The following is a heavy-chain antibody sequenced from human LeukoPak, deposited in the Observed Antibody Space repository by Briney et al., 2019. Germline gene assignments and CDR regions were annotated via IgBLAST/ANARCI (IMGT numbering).Heavy chain of an antibody. V-gene: IGHV4-59*01. CDR3: ARWSYDSTGYYSFAY. CDR1: GGSINSYY. CDR2: IYYSGST. Sequence: SETLSLTCTVSGGSINSYYWSWIRQPPGKGLEWIGYIYYSGSTKYNPSLESRVTISVDTSKNQFSLRLTSVTAADSAIYYCARWSYDSTGYYSFAYWGQGTLVTVSS. D-gene: IGHD3-22*01. J-gene: IGHJ4*02.